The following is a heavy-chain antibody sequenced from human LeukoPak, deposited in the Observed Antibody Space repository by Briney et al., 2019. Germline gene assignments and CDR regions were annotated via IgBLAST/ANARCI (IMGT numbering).Heavy chain of an antibody. CDR1: GGSFSAYY. D-gene: IGHD2-15*01. Sequence: SETLSLTCAVYGGSFSAYYWSWIRQPPGKGLEWIGEINHRGITNYTPSLKSRVTISVDTSKKQLSLKLNFVTAADTAVYYCAPTLDVWGQGTTVTVSS. CDR3: APTLDV. J-gene: IGHJ6*02. CDR2: INHRGIT. V-gene: IGHV4-34*01.